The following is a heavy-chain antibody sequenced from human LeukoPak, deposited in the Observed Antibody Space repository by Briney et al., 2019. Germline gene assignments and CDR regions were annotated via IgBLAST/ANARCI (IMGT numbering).Heavy chain of an antibody. J-gene: IGHJ5*02. Sequence: SETLSLTCTVSGGSISSSSYYWGWIRQPPGKGLEWIGSIYYSGSTNYNPSLKSPVTMSVDTPKNQFSLKLSSVTAADTAVYYCARAIRGRMIVVPVDTRFDPWGQGTLVTVSS. CDR3: ARAIRGRMIVVPVDTRFDP. D-gene: IGHD3-22*01. CDR2: IYYSGST. CDR1: GGSISSSSYY. V-gene: IGHV4-39*07.